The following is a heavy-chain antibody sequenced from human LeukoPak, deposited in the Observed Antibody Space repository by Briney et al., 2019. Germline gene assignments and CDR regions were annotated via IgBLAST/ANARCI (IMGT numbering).Heavy chain of an antibody. D-gene: IGHD1-7*01. V-gene: IGHV3-30-3*01. J-gene: IGHJ4*02. Sequence: GGSLRLSCAASGFTFSSYAMHWVRQAPGKGLEWVAVISYDGSNKYYADSVKGRFTISRDNSKNTLYLQMNSLRSEDTAVYYCAMESWNYYFDYWGQGTLVTVSS. CDR2: ISYDGSNK. CDR1: GFTFSSYA. CDR3: AMESWNYYFDY.